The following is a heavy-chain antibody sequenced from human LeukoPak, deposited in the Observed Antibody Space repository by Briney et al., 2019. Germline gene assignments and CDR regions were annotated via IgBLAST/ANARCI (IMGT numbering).Heavy chain of an antibody. CDR2: IYTSGST. CDR3: ARAPMAPRGYYYYYMDV. Sequence: SQTLSLTCTVSGGSISSGSYYWSWIRQPAGKGLEWIGRIYTSGSTNYNPSLKSRVTMSVDTSKNQFSLKLSSVTAADAAVYYCARAPMAPRGYYYYYMDVWGKGTTVTVSS. V-gene: IGHV4-61*02. D-gene: IGHD3-10*01. CDR1: GGSISSGSYY. J-gene: IGHJ6*03.